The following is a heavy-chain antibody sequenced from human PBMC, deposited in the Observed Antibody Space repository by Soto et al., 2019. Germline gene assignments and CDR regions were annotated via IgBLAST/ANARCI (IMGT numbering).Heavy chain of an antibody. J-gene: IGHJ4*02. V-gene: IGHV3-33*01. CDR2: IWYDGSNK. CDR3: ARDPPYNWNDVGLADY. CDR1: GFTFSSYG. D-gene: IGHD1-1*01. Sequence: ESGGGVVQPGRSLRLSCAASGFTFSSYGMHWVRQAPGKGLEWVAVIWYDGSNKYYADSVKGRFTISRDNSKNTLYLQMNSLRAEDTAVYYCARDPPYNWNDVGLADYWGQGTLVTVSS.